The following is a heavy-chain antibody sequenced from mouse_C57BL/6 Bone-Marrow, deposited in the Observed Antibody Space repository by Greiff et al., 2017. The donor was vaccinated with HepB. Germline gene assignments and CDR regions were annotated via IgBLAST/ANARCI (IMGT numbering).Heavy chain of an antibody. CDR3: ARTYYYGSRHHWYFDV. D-gene: IGHD1-1*01. J-gene: IGHJ1*03. V-gene: IGHV1-55*01. CDR1: GYTFTSYW. CDR2: IYPGSGST. Sequence: VQLQQPGAELVKPGASVKMSCKASGYTFTSYWITWVKQRPGQGLEWIGDIYPGSGSTNYNEKFKSKATLTVDTSSSTAYMQLSSLTSEDSAVYDCARTYYYGSRHHWYFDVWGTGTTVTVSS.